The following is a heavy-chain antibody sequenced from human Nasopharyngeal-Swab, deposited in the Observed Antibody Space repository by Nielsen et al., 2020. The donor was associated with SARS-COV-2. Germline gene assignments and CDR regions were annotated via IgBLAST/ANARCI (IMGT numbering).Heavy chain of an antibody. CDR3: ARSSSWYYFDY. CDR2: IYYNGNT. D-gene: IGHD6-13*01. J-gene: IGHJ4*02. CDR1: GDSIAYSTFY. V-gene: IGHV4-39*01. Sequence: GSLRLSCTVSGDSIAYSTFYWGWIRQPPGKGLEWIGNIYYNGNTYQNPSLKSRLTISVDKSKNQFSLQLSSVTAADTAVYYCARSSSWYYFDYWAQGTQVTVSS.